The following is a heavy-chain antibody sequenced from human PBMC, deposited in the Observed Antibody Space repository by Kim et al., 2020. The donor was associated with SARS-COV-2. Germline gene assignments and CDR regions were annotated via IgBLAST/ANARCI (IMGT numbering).Heavy chain of an antibody. CDR3: SRHVHSFYGSATHGFDP. CDR1: GGSISSYY. D-gene: IGHD3-10*01. CDR2: IYYSGST. Sequence: SETLSLTCTVSGGSISSYYWSWIRQPPGKGLEWIGYIYYSGSTNYNPSLKSRVTISVDTSKNQFSLHLSSVTAPDTAVYYFSRHVHSFYGSATHGFDPWG. V-gene: IGHV4-59*08. J-gene: IGHJ5*02.